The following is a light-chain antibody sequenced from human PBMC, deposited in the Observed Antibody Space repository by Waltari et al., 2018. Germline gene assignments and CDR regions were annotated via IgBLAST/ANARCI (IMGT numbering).Light chain of an antibody. J-gene: IGKJ1*01. CDR2: GAS. Sequence: EIVLTQSPGTLSLSPGERATLSCRASQSIGRYLAWYQQKPDQAPRLLIYGASRRATGIPDRFSGSGSGTDFSLTISRLEPEDFAVYYCQNHERLPATFGQGTKVEIK. V-gene: IGKV3-20*01. CDR1: QSIGRY. CDR3: QNHERLPAT.